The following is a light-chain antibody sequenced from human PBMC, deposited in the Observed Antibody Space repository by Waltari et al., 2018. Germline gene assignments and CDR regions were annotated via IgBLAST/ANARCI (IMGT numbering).Light chain of an antibody. Sequence: DIVMTQSPDFLAVSLGERATINCKSSQNILYSSNSKNYLAWYQHKPGQPPKLLIYWASTRESGVTDRFSGSGSETDFTLTISSLQAEDVAVYYCQQYYSIPYTFGQGTKLEIK. J-gene: IGKJ2*01. CDR3: QQYYSIPYT. V-gene: IGKV4-1*01. CDR2: WAS. CDR1: QNILYSSNSKNY.